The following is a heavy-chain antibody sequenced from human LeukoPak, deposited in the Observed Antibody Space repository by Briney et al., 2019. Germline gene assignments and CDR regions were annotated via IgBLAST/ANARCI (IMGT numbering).Heavy chain of an antibody. J-gene: IGHJ4*02. CDR2: ISGSGGST. CDR3: AKVIRITIFGVVIGEFDY. CDR1: GFTFSSYA. D-gene: IGHD3-3*01. V-gene: IGHV3-23*01. Sequence: QPGGSLRLSCAASGFTFSSYAMSWVRQAPGKGLEWVSAISGSGGSTYYADSVKGRFTISRDNSKNTLYLQMNSLRAEDTAVYYCAKVIRITIFGVVIGEFDYWGQGTLVTVSS.